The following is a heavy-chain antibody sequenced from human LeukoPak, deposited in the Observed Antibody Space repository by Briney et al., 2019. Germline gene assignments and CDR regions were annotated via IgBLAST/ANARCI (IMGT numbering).Heavy chain of an antibody. CDR2: ISNNGGYT. CDR3: ARGEGDIVVVPADY. J-gene: IGHJ4*02. Sequence: GGSLRLSCAASGFTFSSSAMSWVRQAPGKGLEWVSAISNNGGYTYYADSVKGRFTISRDNSKNTLYLQMNSLRTEDTAVYYCARGEGDIVVVPADYWGQGTLVTVSS. CDR1: GFTFSSSA. V-gene: IGHV3-23*01. D-gene: IGHD2-2*01.